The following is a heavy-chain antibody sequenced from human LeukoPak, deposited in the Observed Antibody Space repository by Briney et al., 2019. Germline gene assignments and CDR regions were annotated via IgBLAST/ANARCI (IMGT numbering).Heavy chain of an antibody. D-gene: IGHD1-26*01. Sequence: SVKVSCKASGGTFSSYAISWVRQAPGQGLEWMGGIIPIFGTANYAQKSQGRVTITADESTSTAYMELSSLRSEDTAVYYCASGEESGSYLGYWGQGTLVTVSS. V-gene: IGHV1-69*01. CDR3: ASGEESGSYLGY. CDR1: GGTFSSYA. CDR2: IIPIFGTA. J-gene: IGHJ4*02.